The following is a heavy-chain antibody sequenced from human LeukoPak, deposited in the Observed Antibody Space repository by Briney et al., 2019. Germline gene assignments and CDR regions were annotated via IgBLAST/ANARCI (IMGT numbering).Heavy chain of an antibody. J-gene: IGHJ5*02. CDR3: AREYSGYRFDP. CDR1: GGSISSYY. Sequence: SETLSLTCTVSGGSISSYYWSWIRQPAGKGLEWLGRFYSSGITNYSPSVKSRVTMSVDTSTIQFSLRLSSVTAADTAVYYCAREYSGYRFDPWGQGTLVSVSS. D-gene: IGHD5-12*01. V-gene: IGHV4-4*07. CDR2: FYSSGIT.